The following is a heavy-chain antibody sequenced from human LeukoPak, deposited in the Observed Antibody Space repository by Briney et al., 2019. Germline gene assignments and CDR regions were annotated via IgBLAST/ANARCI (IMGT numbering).Heavy chain of an antibody. CDR2: IYYSGST. D-gene: IGHD6-19*01. Sequence: SETLSLTCTVSGGSISSSSYYWGWIRQPPGKGLEWIGYIYYSGSTNYNPSLKSRVTISVDTSKNQFSLKLSSVTAADTAVYYCAREFKEQWLGGFLDYWGQGTLVTVSS. J-gene: IGHJ4*02. CDR3: AREFKEQWLGGFLDY. V-gene: IGHV4-61*01. CDR1: GGSISSSSYY.